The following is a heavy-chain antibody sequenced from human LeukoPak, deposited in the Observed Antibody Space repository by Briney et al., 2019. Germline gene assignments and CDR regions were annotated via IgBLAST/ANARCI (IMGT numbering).Heavy chain of an antibody. CDR3: AKDLRGRGIVADFDY. CDR2: ISGSGGST. V-gene: IGHV3-23*01. D-gene: IGHD3-22*01. J-gene: IGHJ4*02. CDR1: GFTFSSYA. Sequence: GGSLRLSCAASGFTFSSYAMSWVRQAPGKGLEWVSAISGSGGSTYYADSVKGRFTISRDNSKNTLYLQMNSLRAEDTAVYYCAKDLRGRGIVADFDYWGQGTLVTVSS.